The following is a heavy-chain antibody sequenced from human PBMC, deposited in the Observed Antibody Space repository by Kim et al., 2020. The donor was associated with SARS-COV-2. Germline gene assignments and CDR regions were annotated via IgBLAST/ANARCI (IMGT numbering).Heavy chain of an antibody. D-gene: IGHD4-4*01. Sequence: ASVKVSCKASGYTFTSYCLHWVRQAPGQSLEWMGWIDVANTNTHYSENFQGRVTISRDTSATTVYIELSSLRSEDTAVYYCARDGRSADYNFDYWGQGTLVTVSS. CDR2: IDVANTNT. V-gene: IGHV1-3*01. J-gene: IGHJ4*02. CDR3: ARDGRSADYNFDY. CDR1: GYTFTSYC.